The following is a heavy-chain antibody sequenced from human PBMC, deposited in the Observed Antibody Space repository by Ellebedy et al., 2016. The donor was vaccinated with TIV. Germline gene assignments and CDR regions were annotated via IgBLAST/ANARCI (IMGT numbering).Heavy chain of an antibody. CDR1: GDSSTSYA. CDR2: VVSISPVP. Sequence: AASVKVSCKTSGDSSTSYAMHWARQAPGQGLQWMGGVVSISPVPNYAQKFQARITITADNTTSTTYMELSSLSSEDTAVYYCARGPFPDYWYFDLWGRGTLLTVSS. CDR3: ARGPFPDYWYFDL. V-gene: IGHV1-69*10. J-gene: IGHJ2*01.